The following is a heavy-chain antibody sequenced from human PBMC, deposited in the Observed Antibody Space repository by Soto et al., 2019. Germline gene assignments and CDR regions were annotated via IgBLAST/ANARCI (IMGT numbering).Heavy chain of an antibody. CDR1: GGAINDHY. CDR2: IYYNGNT. Sequence: SETLSLTCTISGGAINDHYWSFIRQPPGKGLEWIGYIYYNGNTNYNPSLESRVTISVDRSRNQFSLRLTSLTAADTAVYYCARVRTGYFDYWGRGALVTVSS. J-gene: IGHJ4*02. D-gene: IGHD3-9*01. CDR3: ARVRTGYFDY. V-gene: IGHV4-59*11.